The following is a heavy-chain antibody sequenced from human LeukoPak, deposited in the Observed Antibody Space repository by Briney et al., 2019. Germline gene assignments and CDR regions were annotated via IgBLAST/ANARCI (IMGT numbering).Heavy chain of an antibody. V-gene: IGHV3-21*01. CDR2: ISSRSSYI. CDR3: ARDRYGYATGGFDY. Sequence: PGGSLRLSCAASGFTFSSYSMNWVRQAPGKGLEWVSSISSRSSYIYYADSVKGRFTISRDNAKNSLYPQMNSLRAEDTAVYYCARDRYGYATGGFDYWGQGTLVTVSS. D-gene: IGHD5-12*01. CDR1: GFTFSSYS. J-gene: IGHJ4*02.